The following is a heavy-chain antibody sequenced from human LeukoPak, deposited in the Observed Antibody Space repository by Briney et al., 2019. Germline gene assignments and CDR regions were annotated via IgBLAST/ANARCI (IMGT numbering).Heavy chain of an antibody. V-gene: IGHV3-30-3*02. CDR2: ISYDGSNK. D-gene: IGHD4-23*01. Sequence: PGRSLRLSCAASGFTFSSYAMHWVRQAPGKGLEWVAVISYDGSNKYYADSVKGRFTISRDNSKNTLYLQMNSLRAEDTAVYYCAKSPGSYGGNPFDYWGQGTLVTVSS. CDR3: AKSPGSYGGNPFDY. J-gene: IGHJ4*02. CDR1: GFTFSSYA.